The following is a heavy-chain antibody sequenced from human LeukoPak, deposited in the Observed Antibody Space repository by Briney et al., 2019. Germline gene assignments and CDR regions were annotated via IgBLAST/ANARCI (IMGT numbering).Heavy chain of an antibody. CDR3: AGEPIQLERQGDYYGMDV. CDR2: ISAYNGNT. CDR1: GYTFTSYG. Sequence: GASVKVPCKASGYTFTSYGISWVRQAPGQALEWMGWISAYNGNTNYAQKPQGRATMTTDTSTSTAYMELRSLRSDDTAVYYCAGEPIQLERQGDYYGMDVWGKGTTVTVSS. J-gene: IGHJ6*04. V-gene: IGHV1-18*04. D-gene: IGHD1-1*01.